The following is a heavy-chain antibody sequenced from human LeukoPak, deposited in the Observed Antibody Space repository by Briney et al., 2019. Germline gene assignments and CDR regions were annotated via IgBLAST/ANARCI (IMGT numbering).Heavy chain of an antibody. CDR2: INPSGGST. D-gene: IGHD6-19*01. CDR1: GYTFTSYY. J-gene: IGHJ4*02. Sequence: ASVKVSCKASGYTFTSYYMHWVRQAPGQGLEWMGIINPSGGSTSYAQKFQGRVTMTRDTSTSTVYMELSSLRSEDTAVYYCASGRGGYSSGWYYFAYWGQGTLVTVSS. CDR3: ASGRGGYSSGWYYFAY. V-gene: IGHV1-46*01.